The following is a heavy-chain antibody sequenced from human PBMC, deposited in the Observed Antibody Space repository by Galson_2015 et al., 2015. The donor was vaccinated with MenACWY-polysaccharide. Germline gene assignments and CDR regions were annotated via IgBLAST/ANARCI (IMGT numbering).Heavy chain of an antibody. D-gene: IGHD1-26*01. CDR1: RGFFTSGNYY. Sequence: ETLSLACAVSRGFFTSGNYYWGWIRQPPGKGLEYIVTIYNDGRIYNSPSLKRRVSISVDTSKNQFSLKLTSVAAADTAIYYCARGVGTTGFDSWGQGSLVTVAS. CDR3: ARGVGTTGFDS. V-gene: IGHV4-39*07. J-gene: IGHJ4*02. CDR2: IYNDGRI.